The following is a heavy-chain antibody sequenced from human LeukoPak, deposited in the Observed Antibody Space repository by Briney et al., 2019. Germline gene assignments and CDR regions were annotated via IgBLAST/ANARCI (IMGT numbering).Heavy chain of an antibody. V-gene: IGHV3-48*01. CDR1: GFTFSSYS. J-gene: IGHJ4*02. CDR3: AKSGYNRFDY. CDR2: ISSSSSTI. Sequence: GGSLRLSCAASGFTFSSYSMNWVRQAPGKGLEWVSHISSSSSTIYYADSVKGRFTISRDNSKNTLILQMNSLRAEDTAVYYCAKSGYNRFDYWGQGILVTVSS. D-gene: IGHD5-24*01.